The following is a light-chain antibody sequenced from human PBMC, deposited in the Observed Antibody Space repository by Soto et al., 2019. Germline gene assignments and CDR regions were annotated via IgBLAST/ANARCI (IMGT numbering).Light chain of an antibody. Sequence: QSVLTQPAAVSGSPGQSITISCTGTISDIGLYNYVSWYQQHPGKALKLVIYEVSNRPSGVSDRFSGSKSDNTASLTISGLQAEDEANYYCSSFTTTSTLVFGAGTKVTVL. V-gene: IGLV2-14*01. CDR3: SSFTTTSTLV. CDR1: ISDIGLYNY. CDR2: EVS. J-gene: IGLJ1*01.